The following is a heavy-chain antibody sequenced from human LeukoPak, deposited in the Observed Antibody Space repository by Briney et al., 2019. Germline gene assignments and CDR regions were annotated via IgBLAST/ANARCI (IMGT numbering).Heavy chain of an antibody. D-gene: IGHD6-13*01. CDR2: INNDGSST. CDR3: ARGYHGTAASDMDV. Sequence: EESLRLSCAASGFTFSSYWMHWVRQAPGKGPVWVSRINNDGSSTTYADSVKGRFTISRDNAKNTLYLQMNSLRVEDTAVYFCARGYHGTAASDMDVWGKGTTVTVSS. CDR1: GFTFSSYW. J-gene: IGHJ6*03. V-gene: IGHV3-74*01.